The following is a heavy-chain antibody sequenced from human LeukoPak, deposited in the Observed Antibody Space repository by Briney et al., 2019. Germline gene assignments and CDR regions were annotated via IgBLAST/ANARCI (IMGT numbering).Heavy chain of an antibody. V-gene: IGHV1-18*01. J-gene: IGHJ3*02. CDR1: GYTFTSYG. CDR2: ISAYNGNT. D-gene: IGHD4-17*01. Sequence: ASVKVSCKASGYTFTSYGISWVRQAPGQGLEWMGWISAYNGNTNYAQKLQGRVTMTTDTSTGTAYMELRSLRSDDTAVYYCASWGYGDYGMAFDIWGQGTMVTVSS. CDR3: ASWGYGDYGMAFDI.